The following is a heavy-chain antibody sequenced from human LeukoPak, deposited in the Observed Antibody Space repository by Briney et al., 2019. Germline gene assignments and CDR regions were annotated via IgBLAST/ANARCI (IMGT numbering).Heavy chain of an antibody. CDR1: GFTFSSYA. J-gene: IGHJ4*02. CDR2: ISYDGSNK. CDR3: ARDPTVTGVSSFDY. D-gene: IGHD5-18*01. V-gene: IGHV3-30-3*01. Sequence: GRFLRLSCAASGFTFSSYAMHWVRQAPGKGLEWVAVISYDGSNKYYADSVKGRFTISRDNSKNTLYLQMNSLRAEDTAVYYCARDPTVTGVSSFDYWGQGTLVTVSS.